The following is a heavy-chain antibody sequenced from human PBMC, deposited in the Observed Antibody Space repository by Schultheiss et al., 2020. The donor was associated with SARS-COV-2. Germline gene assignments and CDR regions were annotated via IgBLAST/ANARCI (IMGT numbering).Heavy chain of an antibody. J-gene: IGHJ6*03. V-gene: IGHV4-39*07. CDR2: VYYSGST. D-gene: IGHD1-1*01. CDR1: GGSISSTDHY. Sequence: SETLSLTCTVSGGSISSTDHYWAWIRQLPGKGPEWIGSVYYSGSTYSDPSLKSRVTISVYTSKNQFSLKLAPVTAADTAVYYCAREPTTGTTYYYYMDVWGKGTTVTVSS. CDR3: AREPTTGTTYYYYMDV.